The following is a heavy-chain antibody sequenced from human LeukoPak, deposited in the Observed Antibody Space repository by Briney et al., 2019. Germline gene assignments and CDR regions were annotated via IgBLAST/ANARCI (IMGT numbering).Heavy chain of an antibody. CDR3: ARDRNGDYFDY. J-gene: IGHJ4*02. CDR1: GFTFSSYG. V-gene: IGHV3-33*01. D-gene: IGHD4-17*01. CDR2: IWYDGSNE. Sequence: PGGSLRLSCAASGFTFSSYGMHWVRQAPGKGLEWVAVIWYDGSNEYYADSVKGRFTISRDNSKNTLYLQMNSLRAEGTAVYYCARDRNGDYFDYWGQGTLVTVSS.